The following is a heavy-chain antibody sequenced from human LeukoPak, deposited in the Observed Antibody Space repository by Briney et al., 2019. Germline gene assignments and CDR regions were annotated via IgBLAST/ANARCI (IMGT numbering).Heavy chain of an antibody. CDR2: IIPIFGTA. J-gene: IGHJ4*02. V-gene: IGHV1-69*13. D-gene: IGHD5-18*01. CDR3: ARNGGYSYGYEFDY. CDR1: GGTFSSYA. Sequence: SVKVSCKASGGTFSSYAISWVRQAPGQGLEWMGGIIPIFGTANYAQKFQGRVTVTADESTSTAYMELSSLRSEDTAAYYCARNGGYSYGYEFDYWGQGTLVTVSS.